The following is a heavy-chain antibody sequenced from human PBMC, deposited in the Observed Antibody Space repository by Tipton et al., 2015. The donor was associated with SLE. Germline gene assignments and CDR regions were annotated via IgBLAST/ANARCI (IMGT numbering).Heavy chain of an antibody. J-gene: IGHJ4*02. D-gene: IGHD1-26*01. CDR3: ARDWGSYDFPEYFFDS. CDR1: GGSISYYY. V-gene: IGHV4-39*07. Sequence: TLSLTCTVSGGSISYYYWGWIRQPPGKGLEWIGSIYYSGSTYYNPSLKSRVTISVDTSKNQFSLRLSSVTAADTAVYYCARDWGSYDFPEYFFDSWGQGTLVTVPS. CDR2: IYYSGST.